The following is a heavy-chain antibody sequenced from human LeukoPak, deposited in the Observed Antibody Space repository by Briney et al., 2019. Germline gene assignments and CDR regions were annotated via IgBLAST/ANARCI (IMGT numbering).Heavy chain of an antibody. CDR1: GYSFSSYW. J-gene: IGHJ4*02. CDR3: ARASRDGYNQNFDH. Sequence: GESLKISCKGLGYSFSSYWNAWVRQRPGKGLEWMGIIYLGGSETRYDPSFQGQVTISADSSTSTAYLQWSSLRASDTAMYYCARASRDGYNQNFDHWGQGTLVTVSS. D-gene: IGHD5-24*01. V-gene: IGHV5-51*01. CDR2: IYLGGSET.